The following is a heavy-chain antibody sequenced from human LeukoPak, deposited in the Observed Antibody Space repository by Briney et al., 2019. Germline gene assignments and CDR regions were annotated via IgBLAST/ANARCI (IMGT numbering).Heavy chain of an antibody. Sequence: SETLSLTCTVSGGSISSSSYWWGWIRQPPGKGLEWIANIYYSGSTHYNPSLKSRVTISIEKSKNQFSLKLSSVTAADTAVYYWARNYYESSGYYPWNFDYWGQGTLVTVSS. CDR2: IYYSGST. D-gene: IGHD3-22*01. CDR3: ARNYYESSGYYPWNFDY. CDR1: GGSISSSSYW. J-gene: IGHJ4*02. V-gene: IGHV4-39*01.